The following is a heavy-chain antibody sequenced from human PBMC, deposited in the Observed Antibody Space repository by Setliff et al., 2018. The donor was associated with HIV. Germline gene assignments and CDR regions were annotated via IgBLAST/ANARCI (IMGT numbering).Heavy chain of an antibody. CDR3: AREAPDDHFDH. CDR1: GGTFSGYG. D-gene: IGHD1-1*01. CDR2: IIALFGTP. Sequence: SVKVSCKASGGTFSGYGISWVRQAPGQGLEWMGGIIALFGTPNYIQKFQGRVMIIADESTSTVELTSLRYEDTAVYYCAREAPDDHFDHWGQGTLVTVSS. J-gene: IGHJ4*02. V-gene: IGHV1-69*13.